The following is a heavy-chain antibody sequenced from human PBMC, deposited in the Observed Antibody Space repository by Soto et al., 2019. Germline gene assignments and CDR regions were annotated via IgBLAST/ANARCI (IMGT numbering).Heavy chain of an antibody. CDR2: ISSTTNYI. CDR3: ARESEDLTSNFDY. J-gene: IGHJ4*02. CDR1: GFTYTRYS. Sequence: EVQLVESGGGLVKPGGSLRLSCAASGFTYTRYSMNWVRQAPGKGLEWVSSISSTTNYIYYVDSMKGRFTITRDNAKNPLYLEMNALRANDTAVYYCARESEDLTSNFDYWGQGTLVTVSS. V-gene: IGHV3-21*06.